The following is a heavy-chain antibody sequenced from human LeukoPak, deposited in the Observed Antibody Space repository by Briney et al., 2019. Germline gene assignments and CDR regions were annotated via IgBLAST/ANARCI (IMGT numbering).Heavy chain of an antibody. D-gene: IGHD3-10*01. V-gene: IGHV3-23*01. CDR3: AKHFYDSGSYYNVDS. J-gene: IGHJ4*02. Sequence: HTGGSLRLSSAASGFIFSSYPMSWVRQAPGKGLEWVSALTGSDSRTYYADSVKGRFTISRENSKKTLYLQMNSLRAGDTAVYYCAKHFYDSGSYYNVDSWGQGTLVTVSS. CDR1: GFIFSSYP. CDR2: LTGSDSRT.